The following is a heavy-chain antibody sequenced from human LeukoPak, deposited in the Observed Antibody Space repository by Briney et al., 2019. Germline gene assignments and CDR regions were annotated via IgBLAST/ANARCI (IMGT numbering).Heavy chain of an antibody. V-gene: IGHV3-66*01. D-gene: IGHD6-19*01. CDR1: GFTVSSNY. CDR2: IYSGGST. J-gene: IGHJ4*02. Sequence: GGSLRLSCAASGFTVSSNYMSWVRQAPGKGLEWVSVIYSGGSTYYADSVKGRFTISRDNSKNTLYLQMNSLRAEDTAVYYCAREGVDSSGWRVYFDYWGQGTLVTVSS. CDR3: AREGVDSSGWRVYFDY.